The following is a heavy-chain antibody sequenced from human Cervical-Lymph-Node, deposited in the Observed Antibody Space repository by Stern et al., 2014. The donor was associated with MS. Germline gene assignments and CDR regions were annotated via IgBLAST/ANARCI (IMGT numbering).Heavy chain of an antibody. CDR3: ARGRYLEWVAHFDY. CDR1: GYTFTSHD. Sequence: QEQLVESGAEVKKPGASVKVSCKASGYTFTSHDINWVRQAIGQGLEWMGWMNPNSGNTGYAQKFQGRLTMTRNTSTTTAYMELSSLRSEDTAVYYCARGRYLEWVAHFDYWGHGSLVTVSS. D-gene: IGHD3-3*01. V-gene: IGHV1-8*01. CDR2: MNPNSGNT. J-gene: IGHJ4*01.